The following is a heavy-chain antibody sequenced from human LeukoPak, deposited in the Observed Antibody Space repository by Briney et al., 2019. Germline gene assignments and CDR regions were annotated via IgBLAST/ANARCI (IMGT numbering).Heavy chain of an antibody. CDR1: GFTFSSYW. Sequence: GGSLRLSCAASGFTFSSYWMSWVRQAPGKGLEWVANIKQDGSEKYYVDFVKGRFTISRDNAKNSLYLQMNSLRAEDTAVYYCAREYCSSTSCHAYYFDYWGQGTLVTVSS. CDR2: IKQDGSEK. J-gene: IGHJ4*02. CDR3: AREYCSSTSCHAYYFDY. D-gene: IGHD2-2*01. V-gene: IGHV3-7*03.